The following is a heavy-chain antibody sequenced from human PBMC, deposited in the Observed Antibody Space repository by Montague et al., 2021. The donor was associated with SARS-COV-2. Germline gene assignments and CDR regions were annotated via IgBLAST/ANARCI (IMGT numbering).Heavy chain of an antibody. J-gene: IGHJ2*01. Sequence: SETLSLTCAVCGGSFSGYYWSWIRQPPGKGLEWIGEINHSGSTNYNPSLKSRVTISIDKSKNQFSLKLSSVTAADTAVYYCAREFRTYGYGGQYWYFDLWGRGTLVTVSS. CDR1: GGSFSGYY. CDR2: INHSGST. V-gene: IGHV4-34*01. CDR3: AREFRTYGYGGQYWYFDL. D-gene: IGHD3-10*01.